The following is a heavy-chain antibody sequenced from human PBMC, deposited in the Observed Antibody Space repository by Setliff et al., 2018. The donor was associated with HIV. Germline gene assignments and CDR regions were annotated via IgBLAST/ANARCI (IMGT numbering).Heavy chain of an antibody. CDR1: GYTFIDYF. J-gene: IGHJ4*02. D-gene: IGHD2-8*02. V-gene: IGHV1-2*02. CDR3: ARGSAYWDFDY. Sequence: ASVKVSCKASGYTFIDYFIHWVRQAPGQGPEWMGWISPYDLSERTSQRFRGRVTMTRDTSINAAYMELSSLRYDDTAVYYCARGSAYWDFDYWGQGTLVTVSS. CDR2: ISPYDLSE.